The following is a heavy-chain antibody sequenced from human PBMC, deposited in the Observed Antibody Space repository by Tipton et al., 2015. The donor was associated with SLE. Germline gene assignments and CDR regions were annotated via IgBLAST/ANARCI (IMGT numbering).Heavy chain of an antibody. Sequence: TLSLTCAVCGGSFSGYYWSWIRQPPGKGLEWIGEINHSGSTNYNPSLKSRVTISVDTSKNQFSLKLSSVTAADTAVYYCARTIFGVDRGYYFDYWGQGTLVTVSS. CDR1: GGSFSGYY. J-gene: IGHJ4*02. V-gene: IGHV4-34*01. CDR3: ARTIFGVDRGYYFDY. CDR2: INHSGST. D-gene: IGHD3-3*01.